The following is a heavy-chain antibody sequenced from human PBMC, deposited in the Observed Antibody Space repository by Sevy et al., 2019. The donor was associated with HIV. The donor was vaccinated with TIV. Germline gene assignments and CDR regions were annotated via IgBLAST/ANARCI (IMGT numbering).Heavy chain of an antibody. D-gene: IGHD3-10*01. CDR3: ARKNSDLCSCGSAFNWFDP. Sequence: GGSLRLSCAASGFTFSSYSMNWVRQAPGKGLEWVSYISSSSSTIYYADSVKGRFTISRDNAKTSLYLQMNSLRDEDTAVYYCARKNSDLCSCGSAFNWFDPWGQGTLVTVSS. CDR1: GFTFSSYS. V-gene: IGHV3-48*02. CDR2: ISSSSSTI. J-gene: IGHJ5*02.